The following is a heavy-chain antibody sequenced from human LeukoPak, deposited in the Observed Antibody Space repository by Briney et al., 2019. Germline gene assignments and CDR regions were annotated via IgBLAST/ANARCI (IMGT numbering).Heavy chain of an antibody. CDR3: AKGQYSSSWSHFDY. CDR1: GFTFDDYA. Sequence: GGSLRLSCAASGFTFDDYAMHWVRQAPGKGLEWVSGISWNSGSIGYANSVKGRFTISRDNAKNSLYLQMNSLRAEDTALYYCAKGQYSSSWSHFDYWGQGTLVTVSS. J-gene: IGHJ4*02. V-gene: IGHV3-9*01. D-gene: IGHD6-13*01. CDR2: ISWNSGSI.